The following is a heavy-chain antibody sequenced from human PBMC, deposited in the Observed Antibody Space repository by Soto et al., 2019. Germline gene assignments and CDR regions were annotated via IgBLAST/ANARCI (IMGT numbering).Heavy chain of an antibody. CDR1: GYTFTSYG. V-gene: IGHV1-18*01. D-gene: IGHD3-16*01. CDR2: INGYNGNT. Sequence: QVQLEQSGAEVKKPGASVKVSCKASGYTFTSYGISWVRQAPGQGLEWMGWINGYNGNTNHAQKLQGRVTMSTDTSTSTAYMELRSLRSDDSAVYYCARMGDVPYYYYGMDVWGQGTMVTVSS. J-gene: IGHJ6*02. CDR3: ARMGDVPYYYYGMDV.